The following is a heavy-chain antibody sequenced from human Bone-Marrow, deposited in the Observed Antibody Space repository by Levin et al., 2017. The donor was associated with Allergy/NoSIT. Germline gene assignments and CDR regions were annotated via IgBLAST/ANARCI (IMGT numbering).Heavy chain of an antibody. Sequence: GESLKISCAASGFTFSSYAMHWVRQAPGKGLQWVAIIWHEGDNEYYEDSVKGRFTISRDNSKNTVFLQMNSLTAEDTGVYFCAREGGYCDRTRCYESNFDYWGQGTQVTVSS. V-gene: IGHV3-33*01. D-gene: IGHD2-2*01. CDR1: GFTFSSYA. CDR3: AREGGYCDRTRCYESNFDY. J-gene: IGHJ4*02. CDR2: IWHEGDNE.